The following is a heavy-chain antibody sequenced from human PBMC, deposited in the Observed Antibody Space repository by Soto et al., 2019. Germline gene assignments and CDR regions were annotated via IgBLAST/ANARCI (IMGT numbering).Heavy chain of an antibody. CDR2: ISYSGTT. D-gene: IGHD2-15*01. CDR1: GGSVSSGGYY. Sequence: SETLSLTCTVSGGSVSSGGYYWSWIRQPPGKGLEWIGYISYSGTTNYNPSLKSRVTISVDTSKNQFSVKLNSVTAADTAVYYCARESLLLVSRYFYYTLDVWGQGTTVTVSS. V-gene: IGHV4-61*08. CDR3: ARESLLLVSRYFYYTLDV. J-gene: IGHJ6*02.